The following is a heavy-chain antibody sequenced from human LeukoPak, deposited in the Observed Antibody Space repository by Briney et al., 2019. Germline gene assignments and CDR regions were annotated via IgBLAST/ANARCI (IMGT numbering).Heavy chain of an antibody. V-gene: IGHV4-39*02. Sequence: PSETLSLTCTVSGGSISSSSYYWGWIRQPPGKGLEWIGSIYYSGSTYYNPSLKGRVTISVDTSKNQFSLKLSSVTAADTAVYYCAREFDSGSYLKWGQGTLVTVSS. CDR1: GGSISSSSYY. D-gene: IGHD1-26*01. CDR2: IYYSGST. J-gene: IGHJ4*02. CDR3: AREFDSGSYLK.